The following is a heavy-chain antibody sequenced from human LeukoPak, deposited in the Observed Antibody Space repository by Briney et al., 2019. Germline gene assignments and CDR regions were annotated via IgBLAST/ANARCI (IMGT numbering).Heavy chain of an antibody. D-gene: IGHD3-22*01. J-gene: IGHJ4*02. CDR2: IYHSGST. V-gene: IGHV4-38-2*01. CDR3: ARLLPLDYYDSSGYYNWY. Sequence: SETLSLTCAVSGYSISSGYYWGWIRQPPGKGLEWIGSIYHSGSTYYNPSLKSRVTITVDTSKNQFSLKLSSVTAADTAVYYCARLLPLDYYDSSGYYNWYWGQGTLVTVSS. CDR1: GYSISSGYY.